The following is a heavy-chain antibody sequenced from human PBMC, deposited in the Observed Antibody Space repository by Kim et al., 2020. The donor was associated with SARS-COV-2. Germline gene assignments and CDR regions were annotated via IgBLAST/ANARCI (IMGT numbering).Heavy chain of an antibody. CDR1: GGSFSGYY. CDR3: ARDMATTYGMDV. CDR2: INHSGST. J-gene: IGHJ6*02. D-gene: IGHD5-12*01. Sequence: SETLSLICAVYGGSFSGYYWSWIRQPPGKGLEWIGEINHSGSTNYNPSLKSRVTISVDTSKNQFSLKLSSVTAADTAVYYCARDMATTYGMDVWGQGTTVTVSS. V-gene: IGHV4-34*01.